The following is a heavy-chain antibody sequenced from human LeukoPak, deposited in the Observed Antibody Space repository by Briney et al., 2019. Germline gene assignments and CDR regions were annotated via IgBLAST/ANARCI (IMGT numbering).Heavy chain of an antibody. J-gene: IGHJ4*02. CDR3: AKGRVLRYFDWSH. V-gene: IGHV3-33*06. CDR1: GFTFSSYG. Sequence: GGSLRLSCAASGFTFSSYGMHWVRQAPGKGLEWVAVIWYGGSNKYYADSVKGRFTISRDNSKNTLYLQMNSLRVEDTAVYYCAKGRVLRYFDWSHWGQGTLVTVPS. D-gene: IGHD3-9*01. CDR2: IWYGGSNK.